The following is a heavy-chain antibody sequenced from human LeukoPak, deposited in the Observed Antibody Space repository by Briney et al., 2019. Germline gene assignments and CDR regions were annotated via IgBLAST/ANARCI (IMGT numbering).Heavy chain of an antibody. Sequence: PSETLSLTCTVSGGSISSYYWTWIRQPPGKGLEWIGYIYYSGSTNYNPSLKSRVTISVDTSKNQFSLKLSPVTAADTAVYYCARDFPPDGDYPSTYYYGMDVWGQGTTVTVSS. D-gene: IGHD4-17*01. J-gene: IGHJ6*02. CDR2: IYYSGST. CDR1: GGSISSYY. CDR3: ARDFPPDGDYPSTYYYGMDV. V-gene: IGHV4-59*01.